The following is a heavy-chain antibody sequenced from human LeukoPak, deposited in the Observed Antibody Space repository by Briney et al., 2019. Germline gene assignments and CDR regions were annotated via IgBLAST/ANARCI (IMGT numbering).Heavy chain of an antibody. J-gene: IGHJ4*02. V-gene: IGHV3-21*01. Sequence: GGTLRLSCAGSGVTFCIFSMNWVRQAPGKGRGWVASITSSSGHIYSAVSVEGEFTISRDNAKNSTYLNMNTLRAEDTAIYYCARAIAAAGNYWGQGTLVTVSS. CDR1: GVTFCIFS. D-gene: IGHD6-13*01. CDR3: ARAIAAAGNY. CDR2: ITSSSGHI.